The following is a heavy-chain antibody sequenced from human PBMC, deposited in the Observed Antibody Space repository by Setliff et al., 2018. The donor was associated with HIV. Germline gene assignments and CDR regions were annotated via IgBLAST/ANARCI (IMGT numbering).Heavy chain of an antibody. J-gene: IGHJ2*01. CDR3: ARDPTTVTSRWYFDL. CDR1: GDSISGYY. V-gene: IGHV4-59*01. Sequence: SETLSLTCTSSGDSISGYYWSWIRQPAGKGLEWIGNIYYTGSTNYNPSLKSRVTISVDTSKNQFSLKLNSVTAADTALYYCARDPTTVTSRWYFDLWGRGTLVTVSS. D-gene: IGHD4-17*01. CDR2: IYYTGST.